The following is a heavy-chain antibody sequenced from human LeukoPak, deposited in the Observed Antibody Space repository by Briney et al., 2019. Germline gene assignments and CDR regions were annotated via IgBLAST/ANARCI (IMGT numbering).Heavy chain of an antibody. Sequence: SETLSLTCTVSGGSISSYYWSWIRQPPGKGLEWIGYIYYSGSTNYNPSLTSRVTISVDTSKNQSSLKLSSVTAADTAVYYCARVAVVGATSPFFDYWGQGTLVTVSS. CDR1: GGSISSYY. J-gene: IGHJ4*02. CDR2: IYYSGST. V-gene: IGHV4-59*01. D-gene: IGHD1-26*01. CDR3: ARVAVVGATSPFFDY.